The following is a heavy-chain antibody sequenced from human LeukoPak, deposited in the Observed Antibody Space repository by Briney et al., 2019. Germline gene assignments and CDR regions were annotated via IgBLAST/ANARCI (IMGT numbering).Heavy chain of an antibody. D-gene: IGHD5-18*01. J-gene: IGHJ4*02. CDR1: GFTFSSYS. CDR2: ISSSSSTI. CDR3: ARDLGGYSYGSDY. Sequence: PGGSLRLSCAASGFTFSSYSMNWVRQAPGKGLEWVSYISSSSSTIYYADSVKGRFTISRDNAKNSLYLQMNSLRAEDTAVYYCARDLGGYSYGSDYWGQGTLVTVSS. V-gene: IGHV3-48*04.